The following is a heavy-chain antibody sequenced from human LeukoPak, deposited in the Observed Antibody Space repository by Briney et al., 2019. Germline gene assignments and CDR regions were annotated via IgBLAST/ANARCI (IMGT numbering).Heavy chain of an antibody. CDR3: ARAASYSSSGKTRKNYYFDY. J-gene: IGHJ4*02. V-gene: IGHV1-8*01. CDR1: GYTFTSYD. CDR2: MNPNSGNT. Sequence: ASVKVSCKASGYTFTSYDINWVRQATGQGLEWMGWMNPNSGNTGYAQKFQGRVTMTRNTSISTAYMELSSLRSEDTAVYYCARAASYSSSGKTRKNYYFDYWGQGTRVSVSS. D-gene: IGHD6-13*01.